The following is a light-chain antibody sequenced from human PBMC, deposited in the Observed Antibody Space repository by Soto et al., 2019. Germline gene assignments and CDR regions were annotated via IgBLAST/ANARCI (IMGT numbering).Light chain of an antibody. CDR1: QGVSRK. V-gene: IGKV3-15*01. CDR3: HQYNKWPRT. Sequence: DIVMTQSPATLSVAPGERVTFSCRASQGVSRKLAWYQHKPGQAPRLLISGASTGATGIPARFSGSGSGTEFTLTITSLQSEDFAVYFCHQYNKWPRTFGRGTKVEI. CDR2: GAS. J-gene: IGKJ1*01.